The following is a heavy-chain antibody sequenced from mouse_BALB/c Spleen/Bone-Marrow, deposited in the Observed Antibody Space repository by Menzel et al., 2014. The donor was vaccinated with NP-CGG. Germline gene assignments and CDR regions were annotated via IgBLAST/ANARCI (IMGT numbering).Heavy chain of an antibody. V-gene: IGHV1-7*01. CDR3: ATGYYAMDS. J-gene: IGHJ4*01. CDR1: GYTFTSYW. CDR2: INPTSGYT. Sequence: VQLQQSGAELAKPGASVKMSCKASGYTFTSYWMHWVKRRPGQGLEWIGYINPTSGYTEYNQKFKDKATLTADRSSSTAYMQLGSLTSEDSAVYYCATGYYAMDSWGQGSSVTVSS.